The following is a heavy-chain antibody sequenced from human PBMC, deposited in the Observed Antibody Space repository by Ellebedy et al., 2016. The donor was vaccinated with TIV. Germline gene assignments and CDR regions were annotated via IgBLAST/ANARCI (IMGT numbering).Heavy chain of an antibody. D-gene: IGHD6-19*01. V-gene: IGHV3-15*01. CDR2: IKSKTDGGTT. CDR1: GFTFSNAW. CDR3: TIPGIAVAGPLNY. Sequence: GGSLRLXCAASGFTFSNAWMSWVRQAPGKGLEWVGRIKSKTDGGTTDYAAPVKGRFTISRDDSKNTLYLQMNSLKTEDTAVYYCTIPGIAVAGPLNYWGQGTLVTVSS. J-gene: IGHJ4*02.